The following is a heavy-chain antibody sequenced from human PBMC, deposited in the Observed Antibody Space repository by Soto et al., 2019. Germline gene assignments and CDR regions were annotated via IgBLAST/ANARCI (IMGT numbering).Heavy chain of an antibody. D-gene: IGHD6-19*01. V-gene: IGHV1-69*12. CDR2: IIPIFGTA. Sequence: QVQLVQSGAEVKKPGSSVKVSCKASGGTLRSYAISWVRQAPGQGLEWMGGIIPIFGTANYAQKFQGRVTITADQYTSTAYHGLSSLRSEDTAVYYCATGPYSSGWYDWFDPWGQVTLVTDSS. CDR3: ATGPYSSGWYDWFDP. J-gene: IGHJ5*02. CDR1: GGTLRSYA.